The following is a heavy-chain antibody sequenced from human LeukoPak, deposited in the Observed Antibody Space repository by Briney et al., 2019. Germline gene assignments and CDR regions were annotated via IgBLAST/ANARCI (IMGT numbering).Heavy chain of an antibody. V-gene: IGHV3-30*04. D-gene: IGHD3-22*01. CDR1: GFTFSSYA. Sequence: GGSLRLSCAASGFTFSSYAMHWVRQAPGKGLEWVAVISYDGSNKYYADSVKGRFTISRDNSKNTLYLQMNSLRAEDTAVYYCAKASITMIDAFDIWGQGTMVTVSS. CDR3: AKASITMIDAFDI. J-gene: IGHJ3*02. CDR2: ISYDGSNK.